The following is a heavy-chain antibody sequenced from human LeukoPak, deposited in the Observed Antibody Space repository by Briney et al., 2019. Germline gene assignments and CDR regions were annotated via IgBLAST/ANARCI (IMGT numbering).Heavy chain of an antibody. CDR2: ISYDGSNK. D-gene: IGHD6-6*01. V-gene: IGHV3-30*18. Sequence: GSLRLSCAASGFTFSSYGMHWVRQAPGKGLEWVAVISYDGSNKYYADSVKGRFTISRDNSKNTLYLQMNSLRAEDTAVYYCAKDLVAARPWYYGMDVWGQGTTVTVSS. CDR1: GFTFSSYG. J-gene: IGHJ6*02. CDR3: AKDLVAARPWYYGMDV.